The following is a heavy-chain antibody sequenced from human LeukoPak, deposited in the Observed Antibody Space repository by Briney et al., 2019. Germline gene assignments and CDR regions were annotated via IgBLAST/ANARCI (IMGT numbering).Heavy chain of an antibody. J-gene: IGHJ3*02. CDR2: INSDGSST. Sequence: GSLRLSWAALGFTFSSHWMHWVRQAPGKGLVWVSRINSDGSSTSYADSVKGRFTISRDNAKNTLYLQMNSLRAEDTAVYYCARDHGGGEAFDIWGQGTMVTVSS. CDR3: ARDHGGGEAFDI. V-gene: IGHV3-74*01. D-gene: IGHD3-10*01. CDR1: GFTFSSHW.